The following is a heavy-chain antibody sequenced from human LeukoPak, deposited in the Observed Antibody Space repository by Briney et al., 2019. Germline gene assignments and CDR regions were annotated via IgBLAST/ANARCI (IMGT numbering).Heavy chain of an antibody. CDR1: GFTFGDYD. CDR2: INSDGSST. V-gene: IGHV3-74*01. J-gene: IGHJ5*02. Sequence: GRSLRLSCAASGFTFGDYDMHWVRQAPGKGLVWVSRINSDGSSTSYADSVKGRFTISRDNAKNTLYLQMNSLRAEDTAVYYCARDALNLDWLLIPSSWFDPWGQGTLVTVSS. CDR3: ARDALNLDWLLIPSSWFDP. D-gene: IGHD3-9*01.